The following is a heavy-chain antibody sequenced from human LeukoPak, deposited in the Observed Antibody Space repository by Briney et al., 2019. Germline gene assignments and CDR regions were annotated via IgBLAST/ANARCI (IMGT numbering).Heavy chain of an antibody. CDR2: IYPGDSDT. V-gene: IGHV5-51*01. CDR1: GYSFTSYW. J-gene: IGHJ4*02. CDR3: ARQPASLLWFGESPEADYFDY. D-gene: IGHD3-10*01. Sequence: GESLEISCKGSGYSFTSYWIGWVRQMPGKGLEWMGIIYPGDSDTRYSPSFQGQVTISADKSISTAYLQWSSLKASDTAMYYCARQPASLLWFGESPEADYFDYWGQGTLVTVSS.